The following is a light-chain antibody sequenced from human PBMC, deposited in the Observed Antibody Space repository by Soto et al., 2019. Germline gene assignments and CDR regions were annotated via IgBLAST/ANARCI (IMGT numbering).Light chain of an antibody. CDR1: QGIDSKY. J-gene: IGKJ1*01. CDR3: QQYLASSWT. Sequence: EIVVSQFPGHPFFSPGEKATPSCRASQGIDSKYLAWYQHKPGQAPRLLIYATSSRATGIPDRFGGSGSGTDFTLTINRLEPEDFAVYYCQQYLASSWTFGQGTKVDIK. CDR2: ATS. V-gene: IGKV3-20*01.